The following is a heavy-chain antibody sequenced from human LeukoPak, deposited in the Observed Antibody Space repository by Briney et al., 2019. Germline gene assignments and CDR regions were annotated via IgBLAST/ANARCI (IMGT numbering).Heavy chain of an antibody. Sequence: PGGSLRLSCAASGFTFSSYAMHWVRQAPGKGLEWVAVISYDGSNKYYADSVKGRFTISRDNSKNTLYLQMNSLRAEDTAVYYCARDNVLTFGGVIAGSFDYWGQGTLVTVSS. D-gene: IGHD3-16*02. CDR3: ARDNVLTFGGVIAGSFDY. CDR1: GFTFSSYA. CDR2: ISYDGSNK. V-gene: IGHV3-30*04. J-gene: IGHJ4*02.